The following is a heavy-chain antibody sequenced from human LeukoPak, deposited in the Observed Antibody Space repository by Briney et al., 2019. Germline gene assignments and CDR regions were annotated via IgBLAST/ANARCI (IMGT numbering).Heavy chain of an antibody. CDR1: GFTVSSNY. D-gene: IGHD6-13*01. V-gene: IGHV3-48*04. Sequence: GGSLRLSCAASGFTVSSNYMSWVRQAPGKGLEWVSYISSSSSTIYYADSVKGRFTISRDNAKNSLYLQMNSLRAEDTAVYYCARDHRIAAAGYYFDYWGQGTLVTVSS. J-gene: IGHJ4*02. CDR3: ARDHRIAAAGYYFDY. CDR2: ISSSSSTI.